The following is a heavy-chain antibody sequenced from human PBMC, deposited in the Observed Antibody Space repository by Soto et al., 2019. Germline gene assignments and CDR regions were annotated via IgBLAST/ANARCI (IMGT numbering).Heavy chain of an antibody. J-gene: IGHJ4*02. D-gene: IGHD7-27*01. CDR2: ISYEGTKQ. Sequence: SRRLSCALDGFSFIISSIQCVRQAPRNGREWVGLISYEGTKQFYTNSMEGRFTISRDNSKSTIYLHVASLRPEDAAVYYCAREPKTSGGQHWALKYFDSWAQGTMVTVS. CDR3: AREPKTSGGQHWALKYFDS. V-gene: IGHV3-30*10. CDR1: GFSFIISS.